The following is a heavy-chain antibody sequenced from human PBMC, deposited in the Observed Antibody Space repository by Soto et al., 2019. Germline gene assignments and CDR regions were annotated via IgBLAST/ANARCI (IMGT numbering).Heavy chain of an antibody. D-gene: IGHD4-17*01. CDR1: GGTFSSYA. CDR3: ARGGAATVTTWWGSGAGWVFQH. J-gene: IGHJ1*01. Sequence: QVQLVQSGAEVKKPGSSVKVSCKASGGTFSSYAISWVRQAPGQGLEWMGGIIPIFGTANYAQKFQGRVTITGGESTGTACMELVRLRSEGAAVYYCARGGAATVTTWWGSGAGWVFQHWGQGTLVTVSS. CDR2: IIPIFGTA. V-gene: IGHV1-69*12.